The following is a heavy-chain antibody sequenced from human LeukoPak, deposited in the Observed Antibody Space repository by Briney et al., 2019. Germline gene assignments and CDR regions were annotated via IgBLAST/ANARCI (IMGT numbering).Heavy chain of an antibody. CDR3: TRFSMARGLKDYVDV. CDR1: GFTFSSYW. D-gene: IGHD3-10*01. J-gene: IGHJ6*03. V-gene: IGHV3-74*01. CDR2: ISSDGSST. Sequence: PGGSLRLSCAASGFTFSSYWMHWVRQVPGKGLVWVSRISSDGSSTTYADSVRGRFTISRDNAMNMLYLQMSSLRAEDTAVYYCTRFSMARGLKDYVDVWGEGTTVTVSS.